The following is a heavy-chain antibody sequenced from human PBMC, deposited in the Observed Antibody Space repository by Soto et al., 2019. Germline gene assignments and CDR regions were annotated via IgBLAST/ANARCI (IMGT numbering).Heavy chain of an antibody. Sequence: QVQLQQWGAGLLKPSETLSLTCAVYGGSFNSFYWGWIRQSPGKGLEWIGEINHSGSTNYNPSFKSGVTVCQDTSKQQFSLNLSSVPAADTAVYYCDVAGEDFDYWGQGALVTVSS. CDR2: INHSGST. J-gene: IGHJ4*02. D-gene: IGHD6-19*01. CDR1: GGSFNSFY. V-gene: IGHV4-34*01. CDR3: DVAGEDFDY.